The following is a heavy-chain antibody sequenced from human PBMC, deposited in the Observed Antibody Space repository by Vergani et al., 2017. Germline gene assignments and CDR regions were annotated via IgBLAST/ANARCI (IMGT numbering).Heavy chain of an antibody. V-gene: IGHV3-30*02. CDR2: TRYDGIVE. CDR3: YYDFWAGYESGDV. Sequence: QVQLVESGGGVVQPGGSLRLSCAASGFTFTNYGMHWVRPAPGKGLEWVAFTRYDGIVEYYGDSVRGRFTISRDNSKNTLYLQMNRLRPEDTAVYYCYYDFWAGYESGDVGGKGTTVTVSS. D-gene: IGHD3-3*01. J-gene: IGHJ6*04. CDR1: GFTFTNYG.